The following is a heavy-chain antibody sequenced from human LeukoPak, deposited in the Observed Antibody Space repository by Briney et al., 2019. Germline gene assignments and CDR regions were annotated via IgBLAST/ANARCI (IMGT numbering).Heavy chain of an antibody. J-gene: IGHJ6*03. V-gene: IGHV1-8*01. CDR3: ARVAAAAGDYYYMDV. Sequence: ASVKVSCKASGYTFTSYDINWVRQATGQGLEWMGWMNPNSGNTGYAQKFQGRVTMTRNTSISTAYMELSSLRSEDTAVYYCARVAAAAGDYYYMDVWGKGTTVTVSS. D-gene: IGHD6-13*01. CDR2: MNPNSGNT. CDR1: GYTFTSYD.